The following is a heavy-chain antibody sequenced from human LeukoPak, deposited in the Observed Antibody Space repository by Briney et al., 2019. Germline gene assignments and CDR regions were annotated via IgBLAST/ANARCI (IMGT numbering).Heavy chain of an antibody. CDR2: VSSSSSYI. Sequence: PGGSLRLSCAASGFTLSSYSMNWVRQAPGKGLEWVSSVSSSSSYIYYADSVKGRFTISRDNAKNSLYLQMNSLRAEDTAVYYCAKTRNFLEWLLPHDYWGQRTLVTVSS. J-gene: IGHJ4*02. V-gene: IGHV3-21*01. CDR3: AKTRNFLEWLLPHDY. D-gene: IGHD3-3*01. CDR1: GFTLSSYS.